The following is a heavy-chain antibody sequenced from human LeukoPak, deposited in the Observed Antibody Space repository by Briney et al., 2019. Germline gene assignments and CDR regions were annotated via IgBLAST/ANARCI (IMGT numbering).Heavy chain of an antibody. V-gene: IGHV4-4*02. Sequence: SETLSLTCAVSGDSISNNNGWSWVRQPPGKGLEWIGKIYHSVRTNSNPSLKSRVTISVDKSRNQFSLSLSSVTAADTAVYYCVMYYYDYSGSNKWFDPWGQGTLVTVSS. D-gene: IGHD3-22*01. CDR2: IYHSVRT. J-gene: IGHJ5*02. CDR3: VMYYYDYSGSNKWFDP. CDR1: GDSISNNNG.